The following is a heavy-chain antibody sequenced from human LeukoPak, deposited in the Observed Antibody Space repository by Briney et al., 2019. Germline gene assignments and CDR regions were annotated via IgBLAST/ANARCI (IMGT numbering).Heavy chain of an antibody. V-gene: IGHV3-53*01. D-gene: IGHD3-22*01. CDR3: ARGFYSSGYSSYFDY. Sequence: GGSLRLSCAASGFTVSSNYMSWVRQAPGKGLEWVSVIYSGGSTYYADSVKSRFTISRDNSKNTLYLQMNSLRAEDTAVYYCARGFYSSGYSSYFDYWGQGTLVTVSS. CDR2: IYSGGST. J-gene: IGHJ4*02. CDR1: GFTVSSNY.